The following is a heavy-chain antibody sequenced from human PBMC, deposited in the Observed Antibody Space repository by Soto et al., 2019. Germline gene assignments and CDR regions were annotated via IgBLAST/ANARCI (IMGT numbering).Heavy chain of an antibody. CDR1: GFTFSSYA. V-gene: IGHV3-64*01. Sequence: EVQLLESGGGLVQPGGSLRLSCAASGFTFSSYAMHWVRQAPGKGLEYVSAISSNGGSTYYANSVKGRFTISSDNSKNTLYLQMGSLRAEDMAVYYCANDSIIYGPSYYYYYMYVWGKGTTVTVSS. CDR3: ANDSIIYGPSYYYYYMYV. D-gene: IGHD3-10*01. J-gene: IGHJ6*03. CDR2: ISSNGGST.